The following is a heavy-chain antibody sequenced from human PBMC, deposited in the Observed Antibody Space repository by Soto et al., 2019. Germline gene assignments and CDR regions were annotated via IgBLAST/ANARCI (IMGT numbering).Heavy chain of an antibody. CDR3: ATNRGNYFPTLRTNHYYRMDV. J-gene: IGHJ6*02. CDR2: IWYDGSNK. Sequence: PGGSLRLSCAASGFTFSSYGMHWVRQAPGKELEWVAVIWYDGSNKYYADSVKGRFTISRDNSKKTLYLQMNSLRAEDTAVYYCATNRGNYFPTLRTNHYYRMDVWGQGTTVTVSS. V-gene: IGHV3-33*01. CDR1: GFTFSSYG. D-gene: IGHD3-16*01.